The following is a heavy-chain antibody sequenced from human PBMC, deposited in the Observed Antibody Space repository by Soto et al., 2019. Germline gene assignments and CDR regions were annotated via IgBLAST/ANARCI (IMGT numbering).Heavy chain of an antibody. Sequence: QVQLVESGGGLVKPGGSLRLSCSASGFAFKEYYMTWIRQAPGKGLEWVSLISGSGITIHYADSMKGRFTISRDNAKNSLFLQMDSLRADDTAVYYCARLLSVSYEDYYDMDVWGKGTTVTVSS. CDR2: ISGSGITI. CDR3: ARLLSVSYEDYYDMDV. V-gene: IGHV3-11*01. D-gene: IGHD3-16*01. CDR1: GFAFKEYY. J-gene: IGHJ6*03.